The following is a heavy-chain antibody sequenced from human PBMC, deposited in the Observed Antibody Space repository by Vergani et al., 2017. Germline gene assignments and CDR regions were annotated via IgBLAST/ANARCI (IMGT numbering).Heavy chain of an antibody. Sequence: QVQLQQWGGGLLKPSETLSLTCVVNGGSFTSYHWTWIRQSPGEGLEWVGDIDHTGRPDYNPSLKSRLTMSVDKSRNQFSLTLNSMTATDTAIYFCARVNTETNHHLYYYYYMDVWGQGTAVTVS. D-gene: IGHD4-11*01. CDR3: ARVNTETNHHLYYYYYMDV. V-gene: IGHV4-34*01. CDR1: GGSFTSYH. J-gene: IGHJ6*03. CDR2: IDHTGRP.